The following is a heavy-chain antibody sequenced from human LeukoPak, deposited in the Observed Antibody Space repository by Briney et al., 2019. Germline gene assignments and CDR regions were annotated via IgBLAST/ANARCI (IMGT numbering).Heavy chain of an antibody. CDR1: GGSFSGYY. CDR3: ARGVPLWSGSPYYYGMDV. J-gene: IGHJ6*02. V-gene: IGHV4-34*01. D-gene: IGHD3-3*01. Sequence: PSETLSLTCAVYGGSFSGYYWSWIRQPPGKGLEWIGEINHSGSTNYNPSLKSRVTISVDTSKNQFSLKLSSVTAADTAVYYCARGVPLWSGSPYYYGMDVWGQGTTVTVSS. CDR2: INHSGST.